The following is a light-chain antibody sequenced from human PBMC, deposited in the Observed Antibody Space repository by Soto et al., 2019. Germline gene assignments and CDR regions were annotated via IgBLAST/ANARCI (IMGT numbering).Light chain of an antibody. CDR3: QQYGSSRWT. CDR1: QSVSNNY. CDR2: GAS. V-gene: IGKV3-20*01. J-gene: IGKJ1*01. Sequence: EIVMTQSPATLTVSPAESATLSCRASQSVSNNYLAWYQQKPGQAPRLLIYGASSRATGIPDRFSGSGSGTDSTLTISRLEPEDFAVYYCQQYGSSRWTFGQGTKVDIK.